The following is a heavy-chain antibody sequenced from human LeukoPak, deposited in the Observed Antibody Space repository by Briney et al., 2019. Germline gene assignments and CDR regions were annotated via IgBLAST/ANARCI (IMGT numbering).Heavy chain of an antibody. CDR3: ARAGLDSSGQHPHDY. CDR2: IYSGTNT. CDR1: GFTVSSNY. Sequence: PGGSLRLSCAASGFTVSSNYMSWVRQAPGKGLEWVSVIYSGTNTYYADPVKGRFTISRDSSKNTLYLQMNSLRAEDTAVCCCARAGLDSSGQHPHDYWGQGALVTVSS. V-gene: IGHV3-66*02. D-gene: IGHD3-22*01. J-gene: IGHJ4*02.